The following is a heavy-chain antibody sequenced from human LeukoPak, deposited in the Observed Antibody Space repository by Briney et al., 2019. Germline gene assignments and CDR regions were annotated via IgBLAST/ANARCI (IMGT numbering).Heavy chain of an antibody. V-gene: IGHV1-2*02. J-gene: IGHJ4*02. CDR1: GYTFTSYG. CDR2: INPNSGGT. D-gene: IGHD3-10*01. CDR3: ARDRREVHYYGSGTFKFGENYFDY. Sequence: ASVKVSCKASGYTFTSYGISWVRQAPGQGLEWMGWINPNSGGTNYAQKFQGRVTMTRDTSISTAYMELSRLRSDDTAVYYCARDRREVHYYGSGTFKFGENYFDYWGQGTLVTVSS.